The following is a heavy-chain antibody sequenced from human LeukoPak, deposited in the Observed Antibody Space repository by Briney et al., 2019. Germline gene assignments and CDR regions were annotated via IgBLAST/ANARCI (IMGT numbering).Heavy chain of an antibody. CDR3: ARRGSYLAYYYYYYMDV. CDR1: GYTFTSYA. D-gene: IGHD1-26*01. J-gene: IGHJ6*03. Sequence: ASVKVSCKASGYTFTSYAMNWVRQAPGQGLEWMGWINTNTGNPTYAQGFTGRFVFSLDTSVSTAYLQISSLKAEDTAVYYCARRGSYLAYYYYYYMDVWGKGTTVTVSS. V-gene: IGHV7-4-1*02. CDR2: INTNTGNP.